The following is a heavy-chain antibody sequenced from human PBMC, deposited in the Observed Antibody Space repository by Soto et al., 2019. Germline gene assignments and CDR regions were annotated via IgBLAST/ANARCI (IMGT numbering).Heavy chain of an antibody. Sequence: GGSLRLSCAASGFTFSSYAMSWVRQSPGKGLEWVSAIPGSSISTYYAGSVKGRFTISRDNSKNTLYLQMNSLSVEDTAVYYCAKIGSSSSVSLPLVLLDHWGQGALVTVSS. CDR3: AKIGSSSSVSLPLVLLDH. CDR2: IPGSSIST. CDR1: GFTFSSYA. D-gene: IGHD6-6*01. J-gene: IGHJ4*02. V-gene: IGHV3-23*01.